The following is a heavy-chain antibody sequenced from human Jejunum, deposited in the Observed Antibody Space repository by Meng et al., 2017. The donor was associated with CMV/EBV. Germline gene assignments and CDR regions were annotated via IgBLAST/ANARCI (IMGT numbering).Heavy chain of an antibody. D-gene: IGHD2-15*01. CDR2: ISSSSSYI. Sequence: SRFPLSSYSINWVRQAPGKGLEWVSSISSSSSYIYYADSVKGRFTISRDNAKNSLYLQMNSLRAEDTAVYYCARLYCSGGSCYNWGQGTLVTVSS. CDR3: ARLYCSGGSCYN. V-gene: IGHV3-21*01. J-gene: IGHJ4*02. CDR1: RFPLSSYS.